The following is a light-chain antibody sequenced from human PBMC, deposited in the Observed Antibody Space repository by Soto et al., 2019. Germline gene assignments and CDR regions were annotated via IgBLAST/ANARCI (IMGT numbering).Light chain of an antibody. J-gene: IGLJ2*01. Sequence: QSALTQPASVSGSPGQSITISCTGTSSDVGFYNYVSWYQQHPGKAPKLMIYEVSNRPSGVSNRFSGSKSGNTASLTISGLQAEDEADYYCCSYTSTSTLLFGGGTKLTVL. V-gene: IGLV2-14*01. CDR2: EVS. CDR1: SSDVGFYNY. CDR3: CSYTSTSTLL.